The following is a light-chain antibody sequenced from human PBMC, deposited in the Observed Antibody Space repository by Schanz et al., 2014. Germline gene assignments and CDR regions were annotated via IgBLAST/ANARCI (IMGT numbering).Light chain of an antibody. Sequence: DIQMTQSPSSLSASVGDRVTITCRASQSISNHLNWYQHKPGKAPKLLIYAASSLQSGVPSRFSGSGSGTDFTLTISSLQPEDFATYYCEQSNRVPFTFGPGTEVNVK. J-gene: IGKJ3*01. V-gene: IGKV1-39*01. CDR1: QSISNH. CDR2: AAS. CDR3: EQSNRVPFT.